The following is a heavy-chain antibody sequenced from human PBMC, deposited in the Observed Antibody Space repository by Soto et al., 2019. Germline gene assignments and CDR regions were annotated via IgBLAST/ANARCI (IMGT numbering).Heavy chain of an antibody. V-gene: IGHV1-3*01. CDR2: INAGNGNT. CDR3: ARVVLRYFDWSLDY. Sequence: AKVCKKCCGCSLTNYEIHWVRQAPGQRLEWMGWINAGNGNTKYSQKFQGRVTITRDTSASTAYMELSSLRSEDTAVYYCARVVLRYFDWSLDYWGQGTLVTVSS. D-gene: IGHD3-9*01. J-gene: IGHJ4*02. CDR1: GCSLTNYE.